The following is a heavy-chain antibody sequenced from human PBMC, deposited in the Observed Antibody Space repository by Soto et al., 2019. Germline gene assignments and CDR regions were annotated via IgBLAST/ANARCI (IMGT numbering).Heavy chain of an antibody. D-gene: IGHD3-22*01. J-gene: IGHJ5*01. V-gene: IGHV3-30*03. CDR3: ARWVGGSMFDNSGKYDS. CDR2: IAYDGSKT. CDR1: GFTFSSNG. Sequence: QVQLVESGGGVVQPGRSLRLTCAASGFTFSSNGMHWVRQPPGKGLEWVALIAYDGSKTYYGDSVRDRFTISRDNSENTLFLQMNSLRAEDTAVYYCARWVGGSMFDNSGKYDSWGQGTLVTVSS.